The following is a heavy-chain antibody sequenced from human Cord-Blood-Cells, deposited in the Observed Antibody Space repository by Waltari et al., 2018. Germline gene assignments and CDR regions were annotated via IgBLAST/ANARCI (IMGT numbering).Heavy chain of an antibody. CDR2: IYSGGST. D-gene: IGHD4-17*01. CDR3: ARVHGDYWYFDL. J-gene: IGHJ2*01. Sequence: EEQLVESGGGLVQHGGSLRLSCAASGFTVSSNYISCVRQAPGKGLEWVSVIYSGGSTYYADSVKGRFTISRHNSKNTLYLQMNSLRAEDTAVYYCARVHGDYWYFDLWGRGTLVTVSS. CDR1: GFTVSSNY. V-gene: IGHV3-53*04.